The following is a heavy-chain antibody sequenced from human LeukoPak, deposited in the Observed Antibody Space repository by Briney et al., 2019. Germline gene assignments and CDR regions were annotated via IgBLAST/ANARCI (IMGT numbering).Heavy chain of an antibody. Sequence: ASVKVSCKASGGTFSSYAISWVRQAPGQGLEWMGRIIPILGIANCAQKFQGRVTITADKSTSTAYMELSSLRSEDTAVYYCARAASEGALTGGHFDYWGQGTLVTVSS. CDR3: ARAASEGALTGGHFDY. D-gene: IGHD7-27*01. V-gene: IGHV1-69*04. CDR2: IIPILGIA. J-gene: IGHJ4*02. CDR1: GGTFSSYA.